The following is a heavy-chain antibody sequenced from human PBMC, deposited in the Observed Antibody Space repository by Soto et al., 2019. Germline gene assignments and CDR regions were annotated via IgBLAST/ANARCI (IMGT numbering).Heavy chain of an antibody. CDR1: GFTFSSYA. CDR3: AKEGCGGRNYYYTMAV. CDR2: ISGSGGST. J-gene: IGHJ6*02. Sequence: PGGSLRLSCAASGFTFSSYAMSWVRQAPGKGLELVSGISGSGGSTYYADSVKGRFTISRDNSKNTLYLQMNSLRAEDTAVYYCAKEGCGGRNYYYTMAVWGQGTTVTVS. V-gene: IGHV3-23*01. D-gene: IGHD2-15*01.